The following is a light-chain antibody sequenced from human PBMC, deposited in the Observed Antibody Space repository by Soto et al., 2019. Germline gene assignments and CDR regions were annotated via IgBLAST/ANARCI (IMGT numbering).Light chain of an antibody. Sequence: EIVMTQSPATLSVSPGERATLSCRASQSVGSNLAWYQQKPGQAPRLLIYGASTRATDIPARFSGSGSGTEFALTINSLQSEDYAVYFCQQFNVWQRTLGQGTKADIK. CDR2: GAS. CDR1: QSVGSN. CDR3: QQFNVWQRT. V-gene: IGKV3-15*01. J-gene: IGKJ1*01.